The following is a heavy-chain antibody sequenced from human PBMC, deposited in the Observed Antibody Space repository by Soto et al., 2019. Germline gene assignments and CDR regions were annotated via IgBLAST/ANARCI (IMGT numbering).Heavy chain of an antibody. CDR1: GFTFSSYS. V-gene: IGHV3-21*01. D-gene: IGHD6-13*01. Sequence: GGSLRLSCAASGFTFSSYSMNWVRQAPGKGLEWVSSISSSSSYIYYADSVKGRFTISRDNAKNSLYLQMNSLRAEDTAVYYCAKAEGGSSWTRDAFDIWGQGTMVTVSS. CDR3: AKAEGGSSWTRDAFDI. J-gene: IGHJ3*02. CDR2: ISSSSSYI.